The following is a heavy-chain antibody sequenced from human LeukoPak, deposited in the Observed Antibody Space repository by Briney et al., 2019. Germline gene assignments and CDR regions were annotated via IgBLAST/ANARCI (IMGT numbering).Heavy chain of an antibody. J-gene: IGHJ4*02. CDR1: GFTFSSYA. CDR3: ARVGGPSFMIVGY. V-gene: IGHV3-23*01. CDR2: ISGSGGST. Sequence: PGGSLRLSCAASGFTFSSYAMSWVRQAPGKGLEWVSAISGSGGSTYYADSVKGRFTISRDSSKNTLYLQMNSLRAEDTAVYYCARVGGPSFMIVGYWGQGTLVTVSS. D-gene: IGHD3-22*01.